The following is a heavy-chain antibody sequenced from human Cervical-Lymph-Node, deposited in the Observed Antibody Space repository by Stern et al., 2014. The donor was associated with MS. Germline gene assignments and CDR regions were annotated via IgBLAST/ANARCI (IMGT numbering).Heavy chain of an antibody. CDR1: GFTFSSYA. D-gene: IGHD3-16*01. Sequence: EVQPVVSGGGLVQPGGSLRLSCAASGFTFSSYAMSWVRQAPGKGPEWVSAISGSGGSTYYADSVKGRFTISRDNSKNTLYLQMNSLRAEDRAVYYCAKRLRLGEFAWFDPWGQGTLVTVSS. J-gene: IGHJ5*02. CDR3: AKRLRLGEFAWFDP. CDR2: ISGSGGST. V-gene: IGHV3-23*04.